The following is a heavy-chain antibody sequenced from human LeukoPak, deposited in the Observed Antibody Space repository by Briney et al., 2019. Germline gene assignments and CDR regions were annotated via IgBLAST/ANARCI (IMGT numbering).Heavy chain of an antibody. D-gene: IGHD6-13*01. CDR1: GGTFSSYA. CDR3: ARDPIAASGYYYYYMDV. Sequence: SVKVSCKASGGTFSSYAISWVRQAPGQGLEWMGGIIPIFGTANYAQKFQGRVTITTDESTSTAYMELSSLRSEDTAVYYCARDPIAASGYYYYYMDVWGKGTTVTVSS. J-gene: IGHJ6*03. V-gene: IGHV1-69*05. CDR2: IIPIFGTA.